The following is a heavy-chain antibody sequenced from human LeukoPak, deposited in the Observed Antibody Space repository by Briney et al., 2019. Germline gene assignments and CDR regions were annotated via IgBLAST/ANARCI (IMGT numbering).Heavy chain of an antibody. CDR2: FCYSGST. J-gene: IGHJ4*02. V-gene: IGHV4-39*01. CDR3: ARHLAPDFWTYDY. Sequence: SETLSLTCTVSGGSISSSNYCWGWIRQPPGKGLKWIGTFCYSGSTYCNPSLKSRVTISVDTSKNQFSLKLSSVTAADTAVHYCARHLAPDFWTYDYWGQGTLVTVSS. D-gene: IGHD3-3*01. CDR1: GGSISSSNYC.